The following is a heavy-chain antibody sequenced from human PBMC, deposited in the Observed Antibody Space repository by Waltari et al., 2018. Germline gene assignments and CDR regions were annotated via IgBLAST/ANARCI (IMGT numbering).Heavy chain of an antibody. D-gene: IGHD6-13*01. V-gene: IGHV3-74*01. CDR3: AAYSGSWY. CDR2: IKTDGSTT. Sequence: EVQLVESGGGLVQPGGSLRLSCSASALLFSHYWMHWLRQAPGKGPVWVSQIKTDGSTTRYTDSVEGRFTISRDNARNMLYLQMNSLRAEDTALYYCAAYSGSWYWGQGTLVTVSS. CDR1: ALLFSHYW. J-gene: IGHJ4*02.